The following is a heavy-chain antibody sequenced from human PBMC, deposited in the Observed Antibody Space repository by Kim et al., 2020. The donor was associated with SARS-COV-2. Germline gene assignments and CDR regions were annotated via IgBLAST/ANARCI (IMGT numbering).Heavy chain of an antibody. CDR3: ARYLSLEVELSTFGGSPWGDAFAT. CDR1: GFTFSSYS. V-gene: IGHV3-48*04. CDR2: ISSSSSTI. Sequence: GGSLRLSCAASGFTFSSYSMNWVRQAPGKGLEWVSYISSSSSTIYYAASVKGRFTISRDNAKHSLYLQMNSRRAEATAVYYWARYLSLEVELSTFGGSPWGDAFATCGQGTMVSVSS. D-gene: IGHD3-10*01. J-gene: IGHJ3*02.